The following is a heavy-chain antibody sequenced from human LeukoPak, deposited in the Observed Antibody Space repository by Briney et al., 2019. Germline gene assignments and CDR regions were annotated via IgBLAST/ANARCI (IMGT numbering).Heavy chain of an antibody. Sequence: KTSETLSLTCAVYGGSFSGYYGSWIRQPPGKGLECIGEINHSGSTNYNPSLKSRVTISGDTSKTQFYLKLSSVTPADTAVYYCARLRAGRGRYYYGSGSYYNHNWFDPWGQGTLVTVSS. CDR2: INHSGST. CDR3: ARLRAGRGRYYYGSGSYYNHNWFDP. D-gene: IGHD3-10*01. V-gene: IGHV4-34*01. CDR1: GGSFSGYY. J-gene: IGHJ5*02.